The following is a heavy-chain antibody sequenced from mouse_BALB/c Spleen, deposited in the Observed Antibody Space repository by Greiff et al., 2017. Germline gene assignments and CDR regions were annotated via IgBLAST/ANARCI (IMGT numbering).Heavy chain of an antibody. CDR3: TRLITPFAY. V-gene: IGHV1-15*01. CDR2: IDPETGGT. CDR1: GYTFTDYE. J-gene: IGHJ3*01. Sequence: QVQLKESGAELVRPGASVTLSCKASGYTFTDYEMHWVKQTPVHGLEWIGAIDPETGGTAYNQKFKGKATLTADKSSSTAYMELRSLTSEDSAVYYCTRLITPFAYWGQGTLVTVSA. D-gene: IGHD2-4*01.